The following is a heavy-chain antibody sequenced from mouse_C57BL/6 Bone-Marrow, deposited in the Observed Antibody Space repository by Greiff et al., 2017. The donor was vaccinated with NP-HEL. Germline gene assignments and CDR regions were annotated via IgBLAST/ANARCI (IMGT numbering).Heavy chain of an antibody. CDR1: GFTFSSYA. CDR3: AREGIYYDYWYFDV. J-gene: IGHJ1*03. Sequence: EVQVVESGGGLVKPGGPLKLSCAASGFTFSSYAMSWVRQTPEKRLEWVATISDGGSYTYYPDNVKGRFTISRDNAKNNLYLQMSHLKSEDTAMYYCAREGIYYDYWYFDVWGTGTTVTVSS. CDR2: ISDGGSYT. D-gene: IGHD2-4*01. V-gene: IGHV5-4*01.